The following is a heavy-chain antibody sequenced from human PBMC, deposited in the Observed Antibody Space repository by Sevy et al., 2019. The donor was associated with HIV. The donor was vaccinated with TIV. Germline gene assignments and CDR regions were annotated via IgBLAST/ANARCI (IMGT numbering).Heavy chain of an antibody. CDR3: ARDYCDTGNCLNWFFP. J-gene: IGHJ5*02. Sequence: GASVKVSCKASGYTFTSYGISWVRQAPGQGLEWMGWISPSSGNTDYAQKFQGRVTVTSDPSTSTAYMELKNLRSDDTAFYYCARDYCDTGNCLNWFFPWGQDTLVTVSS. CDR1: GYTFTSYG. CDR2: ISPSSGNT. D-gene: IGHD2-21*01. V-gene: IGHV1-18*01.